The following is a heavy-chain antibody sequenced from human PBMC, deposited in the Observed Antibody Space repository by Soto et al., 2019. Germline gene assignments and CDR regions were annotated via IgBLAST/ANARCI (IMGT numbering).Heavy chain of an antibody. CDR2: IYYRGST. CDR1: GGSISSSSYY. CDR3: ASRIAARRVYYYYMDV. Sequence: SETLSLTCTVSGGSISSSSYYWGWIRQPPGKGLEWIGSIYYRGSTYYNPSLKSRVTISVDTSKNQFSLKLSSVTAADTAVYYCASRIAARRVYYYYMDVWGKGTTVTVSS. V-gene: IGHV4-39*01. D-gene: IGHD6-6*01. J-gene: IGHJ6*03.